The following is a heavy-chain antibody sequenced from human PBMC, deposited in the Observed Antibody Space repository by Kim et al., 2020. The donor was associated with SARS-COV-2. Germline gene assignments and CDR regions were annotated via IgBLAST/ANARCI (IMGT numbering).Heavy chain of an antibody. V-gene: IGHV4-39*01. J-gene: IGHJ4*02. CDR2: FSSGGNI. Sequence: SETLSLTCTVSGGSISSSNFFWGRMPPRPGKGPVWIVSFSSGGNIYYNPSRNVRVTMSVDTTKSQFSLRLTSVTAADTAVYYCARPMGGSGNYFKGYLDYWGQGVLVTVSS. D-gene: IGHD3-10*01. CDR1: GGSISSSNFF. CDR3: ARPMGGSGNYFKGYLDY.